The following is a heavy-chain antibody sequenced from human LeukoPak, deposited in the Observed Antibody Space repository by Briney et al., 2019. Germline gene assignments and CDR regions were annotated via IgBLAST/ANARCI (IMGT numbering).Heavy chain of an antibody. J-gene: IGHJ5*02. CDR1: GGTFSSYA. CDR2: IIPIFGTA. CDR3: ASGAGSGSYNHWFDP. D-gene: IGHD3-10*01. V-gene: IGHV1-69*05. Sequence: SVKVSCKASGGTFSSYAISWVRQAPGQGLEWMGGIIPIFGTANYAQKFQGRVTITTDESTSTAYLELSSLRSEDTAVYYCASGAGSGSYNHWFDPWGQGTLVTVSS.